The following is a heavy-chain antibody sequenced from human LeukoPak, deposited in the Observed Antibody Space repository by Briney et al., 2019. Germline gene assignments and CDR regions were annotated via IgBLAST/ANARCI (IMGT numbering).Heavy chain of an antibody. CDR1: GFTFSSYW. D-gene: IGHD3-3*01. Sequence: GGSLRLSCAASGFTFSSYWMSWVRQAPGKGLEWVANIKQDGSEKYYVDSVKGRFTISRDNAKNSLYLQMNSLIAEDTAVYYCARDARITIFGVVIGGFDYWGQGTLVTVSS. CDR2: IKQDGSEK. CDR3: ARDARITIFGVVIGGFDY. V-gene: IGHV3-7*01. J-gene: IGHJ4*02.